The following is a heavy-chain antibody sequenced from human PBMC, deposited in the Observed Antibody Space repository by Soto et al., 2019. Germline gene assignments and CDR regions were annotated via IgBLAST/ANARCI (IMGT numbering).Heavy chain of an antibody. V-gene: IGHV4-59*01. CDR2: IYLGGSI. CDR3: ARLYGLDAFDI. Sequence: SETLSLTCSVSGASISSYYYTWIRQTPGKGLEWIGYIYLGGSINYNPSFKSRVIISVDTSKNQFSVRLSSVTAADTAVYYCARLYGLDAFDIWGQGTMVTVS. D-gene: IGHD3-16*02. CDR1: GASISSYY. J-gene: IGHJ3*02.